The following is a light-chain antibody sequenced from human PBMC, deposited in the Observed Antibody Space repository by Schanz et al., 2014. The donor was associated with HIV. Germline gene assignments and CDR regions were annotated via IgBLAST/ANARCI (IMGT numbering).Light chain of an antibody. CDR1: QGLNSW. CDR3: QQTSAFPRT. Sequence: DIQLTQSPSSVSASVGDTVTITCRASQGLNSWVAWYQQKPGKAPKLLIYTASSLLSGVPSRFSGSGSGTDFTLTISSLKPEDFATYYCQQTSAFPRTFGQGTTVEVK. V-gene: IGKV1D-12*01. J-gene: IGKJ1*01. CDR2: TAS.